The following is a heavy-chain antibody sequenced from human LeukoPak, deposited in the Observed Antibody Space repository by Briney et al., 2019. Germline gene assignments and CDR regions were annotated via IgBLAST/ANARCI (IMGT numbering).Heavy chain of an antibody. CDR3: ARRAENYYDLDY. CDR2: INPNSGGT. D-gene: IGHD3-22*01. Sequence: ASVKVSCKASGYTFTSYYMHWVRQAPGQGLEWMGWINPNSGGTNYAQKFQGRVTMTRDTSTSTAYMELSRLRSDDTAVYYCARRAENYYDLDYWGQGTLVTVSS. V-gene: IGHV1-2*02. J-gene: IGHJ4*02. CDR1: GYTFTSYY.